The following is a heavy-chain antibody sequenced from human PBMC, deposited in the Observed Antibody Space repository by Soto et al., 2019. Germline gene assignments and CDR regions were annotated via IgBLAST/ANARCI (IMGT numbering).Heavy chain of an antibody. Sequence: QVQLQESGPGLVKPSETLSLTCTVSGGSISSYYWSWIRQPPGKGLEWIGYIYYSGSTNYNPSLMSRVTISVDTSKNQFSLKLSSVTAADTAVYYCARHGGAAGYYYYYYYMDVWGKGTTVTVSS. CDR1: GGSISSYY. CDR3: ARHGGAAGYYYYYYYMDV. V-gene: IGHV4-59*08. CDR2: IYYSGST. D-gene: IGHD6-13*01. J-gene: IGHJ6*03.